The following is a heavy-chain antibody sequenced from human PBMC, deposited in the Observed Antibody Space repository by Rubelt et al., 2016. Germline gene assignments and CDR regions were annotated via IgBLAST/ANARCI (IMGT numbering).Heavy chain of an antibody. V-gene: IGHV3-33*01. J-gene: IGHJ6*02. Sequence: LEWVAVIWHDGSNKQYVDSVEGRFTISRDNSKNTLSLQMNSLRAEDTAVYYCARDRPYSSSSGDYYYYGMDVWGQGTTVTVSS. D-gene: IGHD6-6*01. CDR2: IWHDGSNK. CDR3: ARDRPYSSSSGDYYYYGMDV.